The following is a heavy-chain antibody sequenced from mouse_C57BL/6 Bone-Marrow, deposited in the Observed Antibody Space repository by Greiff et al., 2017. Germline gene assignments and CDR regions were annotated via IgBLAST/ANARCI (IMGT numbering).Heavy chain of an antibody. CDR1: GFTFSSYG. CDR3: ARRVGPHCDY. CDR2: ISSGGSYT. Sequence: EVMLVESGGDLVKPGGSLKLSCAASGFTFSSYGMSWVRQTPDKRLEWVATISSGGSYTYYPDSVKGRITISRDNAKNTLYLQMSSLKSEDTAMYYCARRVGPHCDYWGQGTTLTVSS. V-gene: IGHV5-6*02. J-gene: IGHJ2*01. D-gene: IGHD4-1*01.